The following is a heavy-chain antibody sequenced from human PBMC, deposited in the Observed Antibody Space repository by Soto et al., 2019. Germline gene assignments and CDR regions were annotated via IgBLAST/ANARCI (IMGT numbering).Heavy chain of an antibody. CDR2: INTNGVNT. CDR3: ARGRVEDSSGWATYFDY. D-gene: IGHD6-19*01. J-gene: IGHJ4*02. Sequence: EVQLVESGGGLVQPGGSLRLSCAASGFTFSGYSMFLVRQAPGKGLEYVSAINTNGVNTFYAKSVKGRFTISRDNSKNTMYIQMGSLRAEDMAVYYCARGRVEDSSGWATYFDYWGQGTLVTVSS. V-gene: IGHV3-64*01. CDR1: GFTFSGYS.